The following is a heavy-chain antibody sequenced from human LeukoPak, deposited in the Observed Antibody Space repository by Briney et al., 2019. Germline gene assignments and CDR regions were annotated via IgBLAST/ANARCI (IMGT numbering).Heavy chain of an antibody. CDR2: ISWNSGSI. V-gene: IGHV3-9*01. D-gene: IGHD5-18*01. CDR1: GFTFDDYA. CDR3: AKGGVQLWPISGYMDV. J-gene: IGHJ6*03. Sequence: PGRSLRLSCAASGFTFDDYAMHWVRQVAGKGLEWVSGISWNSGSIAYADSVKGRFTISRDNAKNSLYLQMNSLRAEDTALYYCAKGGVQLWPISGYMDVWGKGTTVTISS.